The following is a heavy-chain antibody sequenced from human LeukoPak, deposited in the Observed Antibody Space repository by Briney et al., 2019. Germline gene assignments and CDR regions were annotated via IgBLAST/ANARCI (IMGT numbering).Heavy chain of an antibody. CDR2: IYTSGST. CDR1: GGSISSYY. Sequence: PSETLSLTCTVSGGSISSYYWSWIRQPAGKGLEWIGRIYTSGSTNYNPSLKSRVTMSVDTSKNQFSLKLTSVTAADSSVYYCARRKPDGYDAYWGQGTLVTVSS. D-gene: IGHD5-24*01. J-gene: IGHJ4*02. V-gene: IGHV4-4*07. CDR3: ARRKPDGYDAY.